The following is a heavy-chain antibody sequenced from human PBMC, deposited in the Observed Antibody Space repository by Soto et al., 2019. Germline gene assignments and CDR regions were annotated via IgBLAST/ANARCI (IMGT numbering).Heavy chain of an antibody. V-gene: IGHV4-34*01. CDR2: INHSGST. CDR3: ARGATVTTQALDY. CDR1: GGSFSGYY. Sequence: QVQLQQWGAGLLKPSETLSLTCAVYGGSFSGYYWSWIRQPPGKGLEWIGEINHSGSTNYNPSLKSRVTISXDXXKNQFSLELSSVTAADTAVYYCARGATVTTQALDYWGQGTLVTVSS. D-gene: IGHD4-17*01. J-gene: IGHJ4*02.